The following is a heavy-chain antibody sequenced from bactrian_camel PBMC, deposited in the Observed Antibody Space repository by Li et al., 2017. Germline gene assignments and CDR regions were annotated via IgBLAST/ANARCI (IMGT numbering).Heavy chain of an antibody. CDR1: GATYNSAC. V-gene: IGHV3S55*01. D-gene: IGHD5*01. Sequence: HVQLVESGGGSVEAGESLRLSCQASGATYNSACMGWFRQAPGKERERVATVDGYGGTYYASSVKGRFTATGDRDKNTLELQMNSLKPGDTAMYYCAARGGGGRVGCSGGHYGDADFGRWGQGTQVTVS. CDR3: AARGGGGRVGCSGGHYGDADFGR. CDR2: VDGYGGT. J-gene: IGHJ6*01.